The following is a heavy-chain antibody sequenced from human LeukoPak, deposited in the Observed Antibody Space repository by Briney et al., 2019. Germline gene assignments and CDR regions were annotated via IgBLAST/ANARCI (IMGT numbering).Heavy chain of an antibody. D-gene: IGHD4-17*01. CDR1: GFTFSGYA. CDR3: ARGDFGETNTAFDV. CDR2: INPNSAST. Sequence: PGGSLRLSCNASGFTFSGYAVSWVRQAPGKGLEWISTINPNSASTDYAQRLQGRVTFTRDTSLSIAYMQLSSLTSEDAAVYFCARGDFGETNTAFDVWGQGTLVAVSS. J-gene: IGHJ3*01. V-gene: IGHV1-8*03.